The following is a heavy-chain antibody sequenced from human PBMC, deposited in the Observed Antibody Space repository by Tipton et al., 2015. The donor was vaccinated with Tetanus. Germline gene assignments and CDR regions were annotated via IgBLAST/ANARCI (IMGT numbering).Heavy chain of an antibody. V-gene: IGHV1-18*01. J-gene: IGHJ4*02. D-gene: IGHD3-22*01. Sequence: QVQLVQSGPEVKKPGASVKVSCKASGYTFTSYGISWVRQAPGQGLEWMGWISAYNGNTNYAQKLQGRVTMTTDTSTSTAYMELRSLRSDDTAVYYCARDGLPEYYYDSSGYLDYWGQGTLVTVSS. CDR3: ARDGLPEYYYDSSGYLDY. CDR1: GYTFTSYG. CDR2: ISAYNGNT.